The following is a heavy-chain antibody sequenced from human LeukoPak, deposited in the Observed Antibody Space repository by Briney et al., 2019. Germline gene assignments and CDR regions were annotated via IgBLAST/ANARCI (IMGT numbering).Heavy chain of an antibody. Sequence: ASVKVSCKASGYTFTSYYMHWVRQAPGHGLEWMGIINPSDDRISSTSYAQKFQGRVTVTRDMSTSTVYMELSSLRSEDTAVYYCARGGSIAARFEYFQHWGQGTLVTVSS. CDR1: GYTFTSYY. CDR2: INPSDDRISST. CDR3: ARGGSIAARFEYFQH. D-gene: IGHD6-6*01. V-gene: IGHV1-46*01. J-gene: IGHJ1*01.